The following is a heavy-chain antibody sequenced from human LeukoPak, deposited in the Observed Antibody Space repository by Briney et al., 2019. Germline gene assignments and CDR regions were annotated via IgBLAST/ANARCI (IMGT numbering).Heavy chain of an antibody. V-gene: IGHV3-11*01. CDR3: ARSFQLVTTKHDFGH. CDR1: GFTFSDYY. D-gene: IGHD3/OR15-3a*01. J-gene: IGHJ4*02. CDR2: ISSSGITT. Sequence: GGSLRLSCAASGFTFSDYYMSWIRQAPGKGLEWVSYISSSGITTYYADSVEGRFTISRDNAKNSLFLQMNTLRVEDTAVYYCARSFQLVTTKHDFGHWGRGTLVTVSS.